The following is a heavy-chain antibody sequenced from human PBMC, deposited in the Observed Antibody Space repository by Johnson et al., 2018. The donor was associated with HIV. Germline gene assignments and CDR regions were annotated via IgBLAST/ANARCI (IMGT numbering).Heavy chain of an antibody. CDR1: GFTVSSNY. V-gene: IGHV3-66*01. D-gene: IGHD1-26*01. Sequence: VQLVESGGGVVQPGGSLRLSCAASGFTVSSNYMSWVRQAPGTGLEWVSVIYSSGSAYTAGSMKGRFTISRDNSKNTLYLQMNSLSVDEPAVYYFASSSPYSGSYGDAFDIWGQGTLVTVSS. J-gene: IGHJ3*02. CDR2: IYSSGSA. CDR3: ASSSPYSGSYGDAFDI.